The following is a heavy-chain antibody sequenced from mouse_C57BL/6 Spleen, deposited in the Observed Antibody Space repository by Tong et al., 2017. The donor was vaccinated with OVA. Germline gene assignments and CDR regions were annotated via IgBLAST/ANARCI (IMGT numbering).Heavy chain of an antibody. V-gene: IGHV2-6-1*01. J-gene: IGHJ4*01. CDR3: ARHGYGNYVNAMDY. CDR2: IWSDGST. CDR1: GFSLTSYG. Sequence: VQLQESGPGLVAPSQSLSITCTVSGFSLTSYGVHWVRQPPGKGLEWLVVIWSDGSTTYNSALKSRLSISKDNSKSQVFLKMNSLQTDDTAMYYCARHGYGNYVNAMDYWGQGTSVTVSS. D-gene: IGHD2-1*01.